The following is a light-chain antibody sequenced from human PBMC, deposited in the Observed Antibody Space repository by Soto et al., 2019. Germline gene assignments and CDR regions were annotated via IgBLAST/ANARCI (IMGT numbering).Light chain of an antibody. CDR1: QSILYSSTNKNY. V-gene: IGKV4-1*01. Sequence: DIMMTQSPDSLAVSLGERATINCKSSQSILYSSTNKNYLAWYQQKPGQPPHLLIYWASTRESGVPDRFSGSGSGTDFALTISVLQAEDVAVYYCQQSYSTPYTFGQGTKLEIK. J-gene: IGKJ2*01. CDR3: QQSYSTPYT. CDR2: WAS.